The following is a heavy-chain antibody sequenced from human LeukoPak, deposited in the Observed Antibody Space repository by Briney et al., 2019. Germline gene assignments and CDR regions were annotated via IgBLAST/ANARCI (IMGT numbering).Heavy chain of an antibody. CDR2: ISYDGSNK. CDR3: ARLDGLHLAHR. Sequence: PGGSLRLSCAASGFTFSSYAMHWVRQAPGKGLEWVAVISYDGSNKYYADSVKGRFTISRDNSKNTLYLQMNSLRAEDTAVYYCARLDGLHLAHRWGQGTLVTVSS. CDR1: GFTFSSYA. D-gene: IGHD3-3*02. V-gene: IGHV3-30-3*01. J-gene: IGHJ5*02.